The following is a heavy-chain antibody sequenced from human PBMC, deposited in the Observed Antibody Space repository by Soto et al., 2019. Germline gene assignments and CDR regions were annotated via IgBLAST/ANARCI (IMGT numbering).Heavy chain of an antibody. D-gene: IGHD3-3*01. Sequence: QLQLQESGPGLVKPSETLSLTCTVSGGSISSSSYYWGWIRQPPGKGLEWIGSIYYSGSTYYNPSLKSRVTISVDTSKNQFSLKLSSVTAADTAVYYCARLYETTIFGVVIIPGGRWFDPWGQGTLVTVSS. CDR3: ARLYETTIFGVVIIPGGRWFDP. CDR1: GGSISSSSYY. V-gene: IGHV4-39*01. J-gene: IGHJ5*02. CDR2: IYYSGST.